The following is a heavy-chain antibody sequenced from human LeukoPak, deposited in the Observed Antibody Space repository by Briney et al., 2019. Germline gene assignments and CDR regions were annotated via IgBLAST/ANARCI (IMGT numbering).Heavy chain of an antibody. J-gene: IGHJ6*03. V-gene: IGHV3-21*01. D-gene: IGHD1-26*01. Sequence: GGSLRLSCAASGFTFSSYNMNWVRQAPGKGLEWVSYITSGSSYRFYADSVKGRFTISRDNAKNSLYLQMSSLRAEDTAVYYCARDPYSGSYGNYYYYFMDVWGKGTTVTISS. CDR1: GFTFSSYN. CDR2: ITSGSSYR. CDR3: ARDPYSGSYGNYYYYFMDV.